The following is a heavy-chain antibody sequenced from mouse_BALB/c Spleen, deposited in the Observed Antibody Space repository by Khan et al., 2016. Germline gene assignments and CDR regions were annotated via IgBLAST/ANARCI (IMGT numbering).Heavy chain of an antibody. CDR3: AREGLNYDFAMVY. D-gene: IGHD2-1*01. CDR2: ISTFYGDT. V-gene: IGHV1S137*01. J-gene: IGHJ4*01. CDR1: GYTFTDYA. Sequence: QVQLKQSGAELVRPGVLVKISCKGSGYTFTDYAIHWVKQSHAKSLEWIGVISTFYGDTTYNQKFEGKATLTVDKSSSAAYLELARLTSEDSAIYYCAREGLNYDFAMVYWGQGTSVTVSS.